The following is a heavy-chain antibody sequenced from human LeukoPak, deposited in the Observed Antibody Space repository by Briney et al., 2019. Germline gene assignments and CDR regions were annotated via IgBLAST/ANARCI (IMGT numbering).Heavy chain of an antibody. CDR2: ISSSGSTI. J-gene: IGHJ4*02. V-gene: IGHV3-48*03. CDR1: GFTFSSYE. Sequence: GGSLRLSCAASGFTFSSYEMNWVRQAPGKGLEWVSYISSSGSTIYYADSVKGRFTISRDNAKNSLYLQMISLRAEDTAVYYCARGGSYYDSSGYFDYWGQGTLVTVSS. D-gene: IGHD3-22*01. CDR3: ARGGSYYDSSGYFDY.